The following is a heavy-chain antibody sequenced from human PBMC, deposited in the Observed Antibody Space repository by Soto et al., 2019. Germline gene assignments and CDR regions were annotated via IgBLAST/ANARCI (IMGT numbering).Heavy chain of an antibody. CDR1: GFTFSSYA. J-gene: IGHJ4*02. CDR3: ARDRRNDFWSGPFDY. Sequence: PGGSLRLSCAASGFTFSSYAMPWVRQAPGKGLEYVSAISSNGGSTYYANSVKGRFTISRDNSKNTLYLQMGSLRAEDMAVYYCARDRRNDFWSGPFDYWGQGTLVTVSS. V-gene: IGHV3-64*01. CDR2: ISSNGGST. D-gene: IGHD3-3*01.